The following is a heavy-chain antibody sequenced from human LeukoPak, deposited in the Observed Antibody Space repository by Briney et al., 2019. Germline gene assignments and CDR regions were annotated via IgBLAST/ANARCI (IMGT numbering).Heavy chain of an antibody. CDR3: ARDPGSYGRHLYYFDY. J-gene: IGHJ4*02. V-gene: IGHV1-8*01. D-gene: IGHD4-17*01. CDR1: GYTFTSYD. Sequence: ASVKVSCKASGYTFTSYDINWERQATGQGLEWMGWMNPNSGNTGYAQKFQGRVTMTRNTSISTAYMELSSLRSEDTAVYYCARDPGSYGRHLYYFDYWGQGTLVTVSS. CDR2: MNPNSGNT.